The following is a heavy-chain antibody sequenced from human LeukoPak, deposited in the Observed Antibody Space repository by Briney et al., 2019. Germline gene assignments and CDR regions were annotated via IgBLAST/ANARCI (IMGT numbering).Heavy chain of an antibody. CDR2: ISSNGGST. Sequence: GGSLRLSCAASGFTFSSYAMPWVRQAPGKGLEYVSAISSNGGSTYYANSVKGRFTISRDNSKNTLYLQMGSLRAEDMAVYYCARLGGTSPRDYYYYGMDVWGQGTTVTVSS. J-gene: IGHJ6*02. D-gene: IGHD2-2*01. CDR3: ARLGGTSPRDYYYYGMDV. V-gene: IGHV3-64*01. CDR1: GFTFSSYA.